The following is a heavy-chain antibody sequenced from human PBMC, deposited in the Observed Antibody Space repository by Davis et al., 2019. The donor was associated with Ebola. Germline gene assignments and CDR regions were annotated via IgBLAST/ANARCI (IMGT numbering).Heavy chain of an antibody. D-gene: IGHD3-10*01. CDR2: INPNSGGT. CDR1: GYTFIGYY. CDR3: ARVLSPEGDY. V-gene: IGHV1-2*06. J-gene: IGHJ4*02. Sequence: AASVKVSCKASGYTFIGYYVHWLRQAPGQGLEWMGRINPNSGGTDYAQKFQGRVTMTRDTSINTAYMELSSLRSDDTAIYYCARVLSPEGDYWGQGTPVTVSS.